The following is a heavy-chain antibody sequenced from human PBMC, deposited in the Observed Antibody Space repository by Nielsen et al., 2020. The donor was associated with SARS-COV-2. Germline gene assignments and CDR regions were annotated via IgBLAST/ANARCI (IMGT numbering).Heavy chain of an antibody. CDR3: KHYYDMDV. D-gene: IGHD2-21*01. CDR2: IRSKTNNYET. J-gene: IGHJ6*02. CDR1: GFTFGYSI. V-gene: IGHV3-73*01. Sequence: GESLKISCAASGFTFGYSIIHWVRQAPGKGLEWVARIRSKTNNYETSYAASVKVRFTISIDESKNMVYLQMSRLKTDDTSVYYCKHYYDMDVGGQGTTVTVSS.